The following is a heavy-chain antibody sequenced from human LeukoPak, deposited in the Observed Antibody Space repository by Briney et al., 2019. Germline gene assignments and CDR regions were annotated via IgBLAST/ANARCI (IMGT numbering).Heavy chain of an antibody. Sequence: SETLSLTCTVSGGSISSYYWSWIRQPPGKGLEWIGYIYYSGSTNYNPSLRSRVTTSVDTSKNQFSLKLSSVTAADTAVYYCARWTMDIVGATTGFDCWGQGTLVTVSS. CDR1: GGSISSYY. CDR3: ARWTMDIVGATTGFDC. CDR2: IYYSGST. D-gene: IGHD1-26*01. V-gene: IGHV4-59*08. J-gene: IGHJ4*02.